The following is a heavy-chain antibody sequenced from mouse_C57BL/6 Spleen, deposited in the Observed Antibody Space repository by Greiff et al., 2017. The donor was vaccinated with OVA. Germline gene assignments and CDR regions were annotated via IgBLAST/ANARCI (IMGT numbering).Heavy chain of an antibody. V-gene: IGHV1-50*01. J-gene: IGHJ2*01. CDR1: GYTFTSYW. Sequence: VQLQQPGAELVKPGASVKLSCKASGYTFTSYWMQWVNQRPGQGLEWIGEIDPSDSYTNYNQKFKGKATLTVDTSSSTAYMQLSSLTSEDSAVYYCARERGLDYWGQGTTLTVSA. CDR2: IDPSDSYT. CDR3: ARERGLDY.